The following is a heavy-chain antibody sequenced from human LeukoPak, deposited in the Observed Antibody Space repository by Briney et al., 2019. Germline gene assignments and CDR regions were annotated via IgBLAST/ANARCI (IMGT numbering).Heavy chain of an antibody. D-gene: IGHD5-12*01. J-gene: IGHJ4*02. V-gene: IGHV4-34*01. CDR1: GFTVSSNY. CDR2: INHSGST. CDR3: ARGKWLRRFDY. Sequence: GSLRLSCAASGFTVSSNYMSWVRQAPGKGLEWIGEINHSGSTNYNPSLKSRVTISVDTSKNQFSLKLSSVTAADTAVYYCARGKWLRRFDYWGQGTLVTVSS.